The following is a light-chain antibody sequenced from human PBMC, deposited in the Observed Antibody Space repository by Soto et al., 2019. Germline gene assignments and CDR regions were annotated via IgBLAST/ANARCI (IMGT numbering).Light chain of an antibody. J-gene: IGLJ3*02. CDR2: KNN. CDR1: SSNIGTNT. Sequence: QSVLTQPPSASGTPGQRVSISCSGGSSNIGTNTVNWYQQLPGTAPKLIIYKNNQRPSGVPDRFSDSKSGTSASLAISGLQSDDEADYYCAAWDDSLNGPVFGGGTKVTVL. V-gene: IGLV1-44*01. CDR3: AAWDDSLNGPV.